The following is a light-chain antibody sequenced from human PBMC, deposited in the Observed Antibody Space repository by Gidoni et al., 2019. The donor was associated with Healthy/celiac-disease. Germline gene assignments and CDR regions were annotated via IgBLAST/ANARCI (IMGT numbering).Light chain of an antibody. CDR3: QQRSNWPLLT. V-gene: IGKV3-11*01. J-gene: IGKJ4*01. CDR1: QSVSSY. Sequence: EIVLTQSSATLSLSPGERATLSCRASQSVSSYLAWYQQKPGQAPRLLIYDASNRATGIPARFSGSGSGTDFTLTISSLEPEDFAVYYCQQRSNWPLLTFGGGTKVEIK. CDR2: DAS.